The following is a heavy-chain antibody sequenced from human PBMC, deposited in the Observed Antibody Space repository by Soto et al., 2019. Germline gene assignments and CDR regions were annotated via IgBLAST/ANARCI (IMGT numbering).Heavy chain of an antibody. CDR1: GGSVSSSNW. Sequence: QVQLQESGPGLVKPSGTLSLTCAVSGGSVSSSNWWSWVRQSPGKGLEWMGEIYHSGSAHYNPSLTSRATISLDKSKTQFSLRLTSVTAADTAVYYWARVPGVVVSADDAFDIWGPGTRVIVSS. J-gene: IGHJ3*02. D-gene: IGHD2-21*02. CDR2: IYHSGSA. CDR3: ARVPGVVVSADDAFDI. V-gene: IGHV4-4*02.